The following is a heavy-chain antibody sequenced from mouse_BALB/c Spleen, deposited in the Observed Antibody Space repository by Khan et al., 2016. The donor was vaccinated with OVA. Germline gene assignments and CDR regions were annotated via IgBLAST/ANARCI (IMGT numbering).Heavy chain of an antibody. CDR2: IWGDGST. J-gene: IGHJ4*01. D-gene: IGHD2-10*01. CDR1: GFSLTGYG. V-gene: IGHV2-6-7*01. CDR3: ARAYYANYREAMDY. Sequence: QVQLKESGPGLVAPSQSLSITCTVSGFSLTGYGVNWVRQPPGKGLEWLGMIWGDGSTDYNSALKSRLSITKDKSKSQVFLKMNSLQTDDTARYYCARAYYANYREAMDYWGQGNSVTGSS.